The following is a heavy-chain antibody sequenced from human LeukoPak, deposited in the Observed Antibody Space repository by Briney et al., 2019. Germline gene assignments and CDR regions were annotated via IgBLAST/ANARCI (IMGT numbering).Heavy chain of an antibody. D-gene: IGHD3-9*01. CDR3: AREHYDILAGYYNDY. Sequence: PGGSLRLSCAASGFTVSSNYMSWVRQAPGKGLEWVSVIYSGGSTYYADSVKGRFTTSRDNSKNTLYLQMNSLRAEDTAVYYCAREHYDILAGYYNDYWGQGTLVTVSS. CDR1: GFTVSSNY. CDR2: IYSGGST. J-gene: IGHJ4*02. V-gene: IGHV3-66*01.